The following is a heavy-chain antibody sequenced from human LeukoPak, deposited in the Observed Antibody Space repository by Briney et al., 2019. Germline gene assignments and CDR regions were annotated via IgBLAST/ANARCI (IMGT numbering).Heavy chain of an antibody. CDR2: ISGYNGNT. J-gene: IGHJ3*02. Sequence: ASVKVSCKASGYTFTTYNINWVRQAPGQGLEWMGWISGYNGNTNYAQKLQGRVTMTTDTSTSTAYMELRSLKSDDTAVYYCASLKNYYDSSGYLVTDAFDIWGQGTMVTVSS. D-gene: IGHD3-22*01. CDR3: ASLKNYYDSSGYLVTDAFDI. V-gene: IGHV1-18*01. CDR1: GYTFTTYN.